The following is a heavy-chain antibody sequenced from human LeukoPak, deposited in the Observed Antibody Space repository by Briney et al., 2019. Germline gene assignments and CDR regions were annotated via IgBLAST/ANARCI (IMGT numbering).Heavy chain of an antibody. CDR2: ISSSSSTI. V-gene: IGHV3-48*01. CDR3: ANEYYDILTGAYYFDY. Sequence: GGSLRLSCAASGLTFSSYSMNWVRQAPGKGLEWVSYISSSSSTIYYADSVKGRFTISRDNAKNSLYLQMNSLRAEDTAVYYCANEYYDILTGAYYFDYWGQGTLVTVSS. CDR1: GLTFSSYS. D-gene: IGHD3-9*01. J-gene: IGHJ4*02.